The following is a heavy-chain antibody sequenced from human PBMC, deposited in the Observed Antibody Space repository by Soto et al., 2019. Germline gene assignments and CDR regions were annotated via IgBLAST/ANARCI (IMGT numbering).Heavy chain of an antibody. CDR3: TTESTMVTGY. CDR2: IKRRKDGGTR. D-gene: IGHD4-17*01. J-gene: IGHJ4*02. CDR1: GFTFSDTR. Sequence: EVQLVESGGALVKPGESLGLSCAASGFTFSDTRMSWVRQAPGKGLEWVGRIKRRKDGGTRDYAASVKGRFTISRDDSENTMYLQMNCLKTEDTAVYFCTTESTMVTGYWGQGTLVTVSS. V-gene: IGHV3-15*02.